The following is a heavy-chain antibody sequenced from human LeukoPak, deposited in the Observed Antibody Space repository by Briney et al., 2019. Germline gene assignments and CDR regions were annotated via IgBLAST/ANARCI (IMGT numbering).Heavy chain of an antibody. D-gene: IGHD3-3*01. Sequence: SVKVSCKASVGTFSSYAISWVRQAPGQGLEWMGGIIPIFGTANYAQKFQGRVTITADESTSTAYMELSSLRSEDTAVYYCARTRADYDFWSGYFDYWGQGTLVTVSS. J-gene: IGHJ4*02. V-gene: IGHV1-69*13. CDR3: ARTRADYDFWSGYFDY. CDR1: VGTFSSYA. CDR2: IIPIFGTA.